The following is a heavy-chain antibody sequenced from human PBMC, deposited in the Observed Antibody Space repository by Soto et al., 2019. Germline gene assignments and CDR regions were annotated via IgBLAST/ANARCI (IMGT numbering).Heavy chain of an antibody. CDR3: ARSNAYYDVWSGYFDY. Sequence: QVQLQESGPGLVKPSETLSLTCTVSGGSVSSGSYYWNWIRQPPGKGLEWIGYIYYSGSTNYKPPLKRRVTISVDTSKNQFSLKLSSVTAADTAVYYCARSNAYYDVWSGYFDYWGQGTLVTVSS. J-gene: IGHJ4*02. D-gene: IGHD3-3*01. CDR1: GGSVSSGSYY. V-gene: IGHV4-61*01. CDR2: IYYSGST.